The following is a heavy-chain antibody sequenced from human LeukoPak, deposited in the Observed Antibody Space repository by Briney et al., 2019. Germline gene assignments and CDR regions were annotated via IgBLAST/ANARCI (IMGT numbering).Heavy chain of an antibody. Sequence: SGTLSLTCVVSGGSIISSNWWSWVRQPPGKGLEWIGEIYHSGSTNYNPSLKSRVTISVDRSKNQFSLKLSSVTAADTAVYYCARGNVVVPAVDYWGQGTLVTVSS. CDR3: ARGNVVVPAVDY. J-gene: IGHJ4*02. D-gene: IGHD2-2*01. V-gene: IGHV4-4*02. CDR2: IYHSGST. CDR1: GGSIISSNW.